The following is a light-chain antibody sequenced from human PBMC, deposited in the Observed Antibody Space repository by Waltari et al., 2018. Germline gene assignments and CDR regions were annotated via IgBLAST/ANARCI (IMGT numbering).Light chain of an antibody. V-gene: IGKV1-17*01. CDR1: QVIGNT. J-gene: IGKJ2*01. Sequence: DIQMTQSPSSLSASVGDRVTITCRASQVIGNTLCWYQQKPGKAPKRLIYAASSLQSGVPSRFSGSGSGTEFTLTISSLQPEDFATFYCLQYNSYPYTFGQGTKLEI. CDR2: AAS. CDR3: LQYNSYPYT.